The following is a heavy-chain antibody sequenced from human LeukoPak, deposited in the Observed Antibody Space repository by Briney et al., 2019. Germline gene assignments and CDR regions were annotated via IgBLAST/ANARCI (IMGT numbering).Heavy chain of an antibody. CDR3: ARADIVVVPAAGPDYYYYYMDV. J-gene: IGHJ6*03. Sequence: VASVKVSCKASGGTFSSYAISWVRQAPGQGLEWMGGIIPIFGTANYAQKFQGRVTITTDESTSTAYMELSSLRSEDTAVYYCARADIVVVPAAGPDYYYYYMDVWGKGTTVTVSS. CDR1: GGTFSSYA. V-gene: IGHV1-69*05. CDR2: IIPIFGTA. D-gene: IGHD2-2*01.